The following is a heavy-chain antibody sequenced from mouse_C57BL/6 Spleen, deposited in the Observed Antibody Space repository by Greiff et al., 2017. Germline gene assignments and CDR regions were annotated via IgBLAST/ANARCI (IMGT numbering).Heavy chain of an antibody. V-gene: IGHV1-82*01. CDR2: IYPGDGDT. D-gene: IGHD2-2*01. CDR1: GYAFSSSW. J-gene: IGHJ1*03. CDR3: AREGGYHLPWYFEG. Sequence: QVQLKESGPELVKPGASVKISCKASGYAFSSSWMNWVKQRPGKGLEWIGRIYPGDGDTNYNGKFKGKATLTADKSSSTAYMQLSSLTSEASAVYFCAREGGYHLPWYFEGWGTGATVTVAS.